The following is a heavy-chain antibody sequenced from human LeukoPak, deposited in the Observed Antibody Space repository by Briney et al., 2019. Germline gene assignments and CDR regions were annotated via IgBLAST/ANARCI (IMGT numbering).Heavy chain of an antibody. CDR2: IYSGGST. Sequence: GGSLRLSCAASGFTVSSNYMSWVRQAPGKGLGWVSVIYSGGSTYYADSVKGRFTISRDNSKNTLYVQMNSLRAEDTAVYYCARVGALYSSGTPLVWGQGTLVTVSS. D-gene: IGHD6-19*01. V-gene: IGHV3-66*01. J-gene: IGHJ4*02. CDR1: GFTVSSNY. CDR3: ARVGALYSSGTPLV.